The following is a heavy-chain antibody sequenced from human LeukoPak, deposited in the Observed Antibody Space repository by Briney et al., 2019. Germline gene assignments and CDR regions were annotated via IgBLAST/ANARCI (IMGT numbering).Heavy chain of an antibody. Sequence: ASVKGSCKAPGYTFTGYYMHWGRQAPGQGLEWRGWINPNSGGTNYAQKFQGRVTMTRDTSISTVYMELSRLRSDDTAVYYCARSLPNSSGYYAVWFDPWGQGTLVTVSS. D-gene: IGHD3-22*01. CDR2: INPNSGGT. J-gene: IGHJ5*02. V-gene: IGHV1-2*02. CDR1: GYTFTGYY. CDR3: ARSLPNSSGYYAVWFDP.